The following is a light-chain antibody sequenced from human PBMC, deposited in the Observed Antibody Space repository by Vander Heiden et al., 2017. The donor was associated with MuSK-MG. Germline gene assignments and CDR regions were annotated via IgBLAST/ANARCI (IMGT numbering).Light chain of an antibody. V-gene: IGLV3-25*03. Sequence: SYELTQPPSVSVSPGQTARITCSGDALTKQYAHWYQQKPGQAPVLVMYNDTERPSGIPERFSGSSSGTTVTLTISGVQAEDEADYYCHSPDSSGLMVVFGGGTKLTVL. J-gene: IGLJ2*01. CDR1: ALTKQY. CDR3: HSPDSSGLMVV. CDR2: NDT.